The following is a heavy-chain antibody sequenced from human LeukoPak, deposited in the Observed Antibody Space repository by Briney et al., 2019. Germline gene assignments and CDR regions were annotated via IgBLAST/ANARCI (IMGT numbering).Heavy chain of an antibody. CDR3: ARVSGSGWHFDY. Sequence: GGSLRLSCAPSGFTFSNYEMNWVRQAPGKGLEWVSFISSSGVLIYYADSVKGRFTIPRDNAKNSLYLQLNSLRVEDTAVYYCARVSGSGWHFDYWGQGSLVTVSS. J-gene: IGHJ4*02. D-gene: IGHD6-19*01. CDR2: ISSSGVLI. CDR1: GFTFSNYE. V-gene: IGHV3-48*03.